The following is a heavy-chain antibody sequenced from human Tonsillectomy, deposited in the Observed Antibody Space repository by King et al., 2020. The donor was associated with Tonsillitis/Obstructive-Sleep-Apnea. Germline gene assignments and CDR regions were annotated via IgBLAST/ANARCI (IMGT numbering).Heavy chain of an antibody. V-gene: IGHV5-51*01. J-gene: IGHJ6*04. CDR2: IYPGDSEI. CDR1: GYTFINYW. CDR3: VRHPDVVVPAASLMDV. Sequence: QLVQSGAEVKKPGESLKISCKGFGYTFINYWIGWVRQMPGKGLEGMGIIYPGDSEIRYSPSFQGQVTISADKSISTAYLQWSSLKASDTAMYYCVRHPDVVVPAASLMDVWGKGTTVTVSS. D-gene: IGHD2-2*01.